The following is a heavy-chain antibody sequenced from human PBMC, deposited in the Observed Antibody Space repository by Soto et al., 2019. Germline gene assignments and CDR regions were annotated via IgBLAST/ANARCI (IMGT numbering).Heavy chain of an antibody. CDR2: ISSTGGHT. CDR3: AKYYYDSSDSRGASDI. CDR1: GFTFSSYG. Sequence: GGSLRLSCAASGFTFSSYGMHWVRQAPGKGLEWVLVISSTGGHTFYAVSVKGRFTSSRDNSKSTLYLQMNSLRPEDTAIYYCAKYYYDSSDSRGASDIWGQGTMVTVSS. D-gene: IGHD3-22*01. V-gene: IGHV3-23*01. J-gene: IGHJ3*02.